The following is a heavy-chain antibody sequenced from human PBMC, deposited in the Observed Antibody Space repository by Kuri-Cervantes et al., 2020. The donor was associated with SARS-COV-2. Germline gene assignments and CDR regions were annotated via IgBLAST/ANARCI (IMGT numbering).Heavy chain of an antibody. CDR1: GYTFTVYY. CDR2: INPNSGGT. J-gene: IGHJ1*01. V-gene: IGHV1-2*04. D-gene: IGHD3-22*01. CDR3: AGVSTYYGSSGSYEGDWAEYFQH. Sequence: ASVKVSCKASGYTFTVYYMHWVRQAPGQGLEWMGWINPNSGGTNYAQKFQGWVTMTRDTSISTVYMELSRLRSDDTAVYYCAGVSTYYGSSGSYEGDWAEYFQHWGQGTLVTVSS.